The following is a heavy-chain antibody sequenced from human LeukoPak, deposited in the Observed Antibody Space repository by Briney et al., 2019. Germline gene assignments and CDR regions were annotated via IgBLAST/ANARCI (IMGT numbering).Heavy chain of an antibody. CDR2: VSSDGRNQ. D-gene: IGHD3-10*01. CDR3: ARDSMIRGRPTNHFDR. J-gene: IGHJ4*02. V-gene: IGHV3-30*04. CDR1: GFFFSTYA. Sequence: PGGSLRLSCAASGFFFSTYAMQWVRQAPGKGLEWVAVVSSDGRNQYYTDSVKGRFTISRDNSKNTLYLQMNSLSIEDTGVYYCARDSMIRGRPTNHFDRWGQGTLVTVSS.